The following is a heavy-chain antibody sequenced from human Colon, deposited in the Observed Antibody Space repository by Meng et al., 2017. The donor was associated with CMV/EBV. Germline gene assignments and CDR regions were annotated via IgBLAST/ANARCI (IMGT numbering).Heavy chain of an antibody. J-gene: IGHJ4*02. CDR1: YTFSSYG. CDR3: ARAREVGYSAYDYYDF. V-gene: IGHV1-18*01. Sequence: YTFSSYGISWVRRAPGQGLEWMGWISTYNGNTDYAQKFQGRVTMTTDTLTSTAYMELTSLKSDDTAVFYCARAREVGYSAYDYYDFWGQGTLVTVSS. CDR2: ISTYNGNT. D-gene: IGHD5-12*01.